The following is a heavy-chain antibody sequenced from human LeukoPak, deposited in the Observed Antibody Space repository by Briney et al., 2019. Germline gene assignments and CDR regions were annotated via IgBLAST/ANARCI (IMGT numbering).Heavy chain of an antibody. CDR2: IDPNSGGT. V-gene: IGHV1-2*02. D-gene: IGHD3-3*01. J-gene: IGHJ4*02. Sequence: ASVKVSCKASGYTFTGYYMNWVRQAPGQGLEWMGWIDPNSGGTNYAQKFQGRVTMTRDTSISTAYMELSRLRSDDTAVYYCARDITIFGVVTEYYFDYWGQGTLVTVSS. CDR1: GYTFTGYY. CDR3: ARDITIFGVVTEYYFDY.